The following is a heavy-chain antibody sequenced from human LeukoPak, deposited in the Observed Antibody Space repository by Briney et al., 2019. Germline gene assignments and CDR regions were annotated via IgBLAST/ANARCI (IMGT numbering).Heavy chain of an antibody. CDR3: VSARRTKAVAGTWCIDH. D-gene: IGHD2-15*01. J-gene: IGHJ5*02. CDR1: GYTFTSYD. CDR2: MNPNSGKA. V-gene: IGHV1-8*03. Sequence: GASVKVSCKASGYTFTSYDINWVRQATGQGLEWMGGMNPNSGKAGYAQKLQGRVTITTNTSTSTAYMELSNLRSEDPAVYYCVSARRTKAVAGTWCIDHWGQGTLVTVSS.